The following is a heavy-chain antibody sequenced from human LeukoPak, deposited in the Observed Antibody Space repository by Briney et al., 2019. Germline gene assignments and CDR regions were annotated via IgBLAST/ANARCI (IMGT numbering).Heavy chain of an antibody. J-gene: IGHJ6*03. V-gene: IGHV3-30*02. CDR3: AKDARDYYDSSGYYYEAYYMDV. CDR1: GFTFSSYG. CDR2: IRYDGSNK. D-gene: IGHD3-22*01. Sequence: GGSLRLSCAASGFTFSSYGMHWVRQAPGKGLEWVAFIRYDGSNKYYADSVKGRFTISRDNSKNTLYLQMNSLRAEDTAVYYCAKDARDYYDSSGYYYEAYYMDVWGKGTTVTVSS.